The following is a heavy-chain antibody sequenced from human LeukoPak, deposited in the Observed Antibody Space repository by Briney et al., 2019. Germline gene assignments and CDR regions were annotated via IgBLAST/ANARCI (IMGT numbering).Heavy chain of an antibody. CDR2: ISSSGSTI. CDR1: GFTFSSYE. J-gene: IGHJ4*02. V-gene: IGHV3-48*03. Sequence: GGSLRLSCAASGFTFSSYEMNWVRQAPGKGLEWVSYISSSGSTIYYAASVKGRFTISRDNAKNSLYLQMNSLRAEDTAVYYCARGSFDWLLFDYWGQGTLVTVSS. D-gene: IGHD3-9*01. CDR3: ARGSFDWLLFDY.